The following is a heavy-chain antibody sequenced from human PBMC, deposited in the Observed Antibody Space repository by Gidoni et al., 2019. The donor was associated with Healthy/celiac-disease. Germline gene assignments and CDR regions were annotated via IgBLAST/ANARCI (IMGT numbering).Heavy chain of an antibody. D-gene: IGHD6-13*01. CDR1: GGTFSSYA. CDR2: IIPIFGTA. Sequence: QVQLVQSGAEVKKPGSSVKVSCKASGGTFSSYAISWLRQAPGKGLEWMGGIIPIFGTAKYAQKFQCRVTITADESTSTAYMELSSLRSEDTAVYYCAREEGSYSTPGGWFDPWGQGTLVTVSS. CDR3: AREEGSYSTPGGWFDP. V-gene: IGHV1-69*01. J-gene: IGHJ5*02.